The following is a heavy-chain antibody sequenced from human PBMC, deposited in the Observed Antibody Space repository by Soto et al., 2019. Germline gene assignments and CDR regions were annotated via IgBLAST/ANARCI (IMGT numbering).Heavy chain of an antibody. V-gene: IGHV3-30*18. Sequence: PGGSLRLSCAASGFTFSTYGMHWVRQAPGKGLEWVAVISYDGTNKFYAESVKGRFTISRDNSKNTLFLQMNSLRAEDAAVYYCAKEDSDSVPYYPVSPGFDYCGPGTLVTVSS. J-gene: IGHJ4*02. D-gene: IGHD3-22*01. CDR2: ISYDGTNK. CDR3: AKEDSDSVPYYPVSPGFDY. CDR1: GFTFSTYG.